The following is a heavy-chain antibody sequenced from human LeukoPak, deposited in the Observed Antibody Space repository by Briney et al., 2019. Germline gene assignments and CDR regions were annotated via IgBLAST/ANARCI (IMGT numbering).Heavy chain of an antibody. Sequence: SVKVSCKASGGTFSSYAISWVRQAPGQGLEWMGGIIPIFGTANYAQKFQGRVTITTDESTSTAYMELSSLRSEDTAAYYCVSGSGSPVSYYYYMDVWGKGTTVTVSS. V-gene: IGHV1-69*05. CDR3: VSGSGSPVSYYYYMDV. D-gene: IGHD6-13*01. CDR2: IIPIFGTA. J-gene: IGHJ6*03. CDR1: GGTFSSYA.